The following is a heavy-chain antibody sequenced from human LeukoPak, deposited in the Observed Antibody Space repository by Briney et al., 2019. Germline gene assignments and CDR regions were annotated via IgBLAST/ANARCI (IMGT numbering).Heavy chain of an antibody. D-gene: IGHD6-19*01. CDR3: AREGSSGWYRDLYYFDY. V-gene: IGHV1-69*13. J-gene: IGHJ4*02. CDR2: IIPIFGTA. CDR1: GGTFSSYA. Sequence: ASVKVSCKASGGTFSSYAISWARQAPGQGLEWMGGIIPIFGTANYAQKFQGRVTITADESTSTAYMELSSLRSEDTAVYYCAREGSSGWYRDLYYFDYWGQGTLVTVSS.